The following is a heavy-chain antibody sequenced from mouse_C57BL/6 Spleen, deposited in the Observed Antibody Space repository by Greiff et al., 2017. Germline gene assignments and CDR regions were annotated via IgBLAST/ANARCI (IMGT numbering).Heavy chain of an antibody. V-gene: IGHV5-17*01. D-gene: IGHD2-3*01. Sequence: EVMLVESGGGLVKPGGSLKLSCAASGFTFSDYGMHWVRQAPEKGLEWVAYISSGSSNIYSTDTVKGRFTISRDNAKNTLFLQMTSLRSEDTAMYYCARADGYYFWYFDVWGTGTTVTVSS. CDR2: ISSGSSNI. CDR1: GFTFSDYG. J-gene: IGHJ1*03. CDR3: ARADGYYFWYFDV.